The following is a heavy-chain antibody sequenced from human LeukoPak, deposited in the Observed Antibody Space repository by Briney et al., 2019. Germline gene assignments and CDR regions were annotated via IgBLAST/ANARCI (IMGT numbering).Heavy chain of an antibody. Sequence: GGSLRLSCAASGLTFSGYGMNWVRQAPGKGLECVSHISSSGSTTYYPDSVKGRSTISRDNAKNSVYLQMNSLRVEDTAVYFCARSYGSGSSNWGQGTLVTVSS. J-gene: IGHJ4*02. V-gene: IGHV3-48*01. CDR2: ISSSGSTT. D-gene: IGHD3-10*01. CDR1: GLTFSGYG. CDR3: ARSYGSGSSN.